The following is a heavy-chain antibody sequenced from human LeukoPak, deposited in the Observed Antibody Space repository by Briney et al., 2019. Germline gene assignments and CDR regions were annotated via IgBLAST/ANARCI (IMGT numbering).Heavy chain of an antibody. D-gene: IGHD3-9*01. V-gene: IGHV3-23*01. Sequence: GGSLRLSCAASGFTFNTYAMNWVRQAPGKGLEWVSSISGSGEYTYNADSVKGRFTISRDNSKITLSLQMNSLRAENTGLDYSAKGSVNYDILTGSYFDYWGQGTLVTVSS. J-gene: IGHJ4*02. CDR3: AKGSVNYDILTGSYFDY. CDR2: ISGSGEYT. CDR1: GFTFNTYA.